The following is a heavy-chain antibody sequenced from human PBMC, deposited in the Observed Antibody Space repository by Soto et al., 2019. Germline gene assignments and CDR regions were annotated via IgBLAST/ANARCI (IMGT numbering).Heavy chain of an antibody. J-gene: IGHJ5*02. D-gene: IGHD6-13*01. CDR2: INPSGGST. CDR1: GYTFTSYY. Sequence: ASVKVSCTASGYTFTSYYMHWVRQAPGQGLEWMGIINPSGGSTSYAQKFQGRVTMTRDTSTSTAYMELSSLRSEDTAVYYCARDPPLISSAGPHDLLAPSGQRTLVTVSS. V-gene: IGHV1-46*01. CDR3: ARDPPLISSAGPHDLLAP.